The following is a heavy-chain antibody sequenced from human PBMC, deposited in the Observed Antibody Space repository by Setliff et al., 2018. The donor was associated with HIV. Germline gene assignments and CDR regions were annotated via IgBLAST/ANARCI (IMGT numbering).Heavy chain of an antibody. J-gene: IGHJ4*02. CDR1: GYSFTSHF. Sequence: ASVKVSCKTPGYSFTSHFMHWVRQAPGQGLEWMGIINPSDGATTYAGRFQGRLTMTSDTSTTTVYMELSSLRSEDTAVYFCARGIVWGSAYVYYFDSWGQGTLVTVSS. CDR3: ARGIVWGSAYVYYFDS. D-gene: IGHD5-12*01. CDR2: INPSDGAT. V-gene: IGHV1-46*01.